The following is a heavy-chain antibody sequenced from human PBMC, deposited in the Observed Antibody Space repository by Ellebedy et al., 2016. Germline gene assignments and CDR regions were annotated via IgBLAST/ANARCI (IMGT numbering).Heavy chain of an antibody. J-gene: IGHJ5*02. D-gene: IGHD3/OR15-3a*01. CDR2: IIPILGIA. CDR1: GGTFSSYA. V-gene: IGHV1-69*04. CDR3: ARSMIFGVVLPNWFNP. Sequence: SVKVSXKASGGTFSSYAISWVRQAPGQGLEWMGRIIPILGIANYAQKFQGRVTITADKSTSTAYMELSSLRSEDTAVYYCARSMIFGVVLPNWFNPWGQGTLVTVSS.